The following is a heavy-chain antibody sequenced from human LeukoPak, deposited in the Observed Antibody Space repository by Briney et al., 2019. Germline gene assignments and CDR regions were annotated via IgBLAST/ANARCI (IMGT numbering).Heavy chain of an antibody. Sequence: PSETLSLTCTVSGGSINNYYWSWIRQPAGKGLEWIGRIYTTGSTDYNPSLKSRVTISVDTSKNQFSLKLSSVTAADTAVYYCARDRLVGHAFDIWGQGTMVTVSS. CDR3: ARDRLVGHAFDI. V-gene: IGHV4-4*07. CDR2: IYTTGST. D-gene: IGHD1-26*01. CDR1: GGSINNYY. J-gene: IGHJ3*02.